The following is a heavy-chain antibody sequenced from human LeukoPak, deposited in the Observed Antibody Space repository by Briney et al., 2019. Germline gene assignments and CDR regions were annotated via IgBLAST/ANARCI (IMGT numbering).Heavy chain of an antibody. V-gene: IGHV5-51*01. CDR1: GYSFSNYW. Sequence: GESLKISCKASGYSFSNYWIGWVRQMPGKGLEWMGIIYPGDSDTRYSPSFRGQVTISADKSISTAYLQWSSLKASDTAKYYCARPDTIFGVVAGIDVWGQGTTVTVSS. CDR2: IYPGDSDT. CDR3: ARPDTIFGVVAGIDV. J-gene: IGHJ6*02. D-gene: IGHD3-3*01.